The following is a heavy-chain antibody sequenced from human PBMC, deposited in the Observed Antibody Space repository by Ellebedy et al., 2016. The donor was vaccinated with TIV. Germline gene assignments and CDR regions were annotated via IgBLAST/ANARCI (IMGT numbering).Heavy chain of an antibody. CDR3: ARGGATSSRYWRN. D-gene: IGHD2-2*01. CDR1: GFRFYSYL. Sequence: GESLKISCGASGFRFYSYLMHWVRQAPGKGLEWVAVVLEDGLQKYYADYVKGRFTIFRDNAKSSLYMQMNSLRAEDTAVYYCARGGATSSRYWRNWGQGALVTVSS. V-gene: IGHV3-30*04. CDR2: VLEDGLQK. J-gene: IGHJ4*02.